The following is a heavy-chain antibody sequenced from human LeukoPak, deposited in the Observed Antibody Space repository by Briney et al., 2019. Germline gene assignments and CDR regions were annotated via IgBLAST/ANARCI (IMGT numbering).Heavy chain of an antibody. D-gene: IGHD2-15*01. V-gene: IGHV4-59*01. J-gene: IGHJ4*02. CDR1: GGSISSYY. CDR3: ARRSGGRRGYFDY. Sequence: PSETLSLTCTVSGGSISSYYWSWIRQPPGKGLEWIGYIYYSGSTNYNPSLKSRVTISVDTSKNRFSLKLSSVTAADTAVYYCARRSGGRRGYFDYWGQGTLVTVSS. CDR2: IYYSGST.